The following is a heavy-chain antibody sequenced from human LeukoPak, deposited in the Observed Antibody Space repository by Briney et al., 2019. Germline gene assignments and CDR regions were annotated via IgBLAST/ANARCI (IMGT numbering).Heavy chain of an antibody. D-gene: IGHD3-10*01. CDR1: GFTFSSYA. V-gene: IGHV3-30*04. Sequence: PGGSLRLSCAASGFTFSSYAMHWVRQAPCKGLEWVAFISYDGSNKYYADSVKGRSTISRDNSKNTLYLQMNSLRAEDTAVYYCARAKGGSAMVRGVGLDYWGQGTLVTVSS. CDR3: ARAKGGSAMVRGVGLDY. CDR2: ISYDGSNK. J-gene: IGHJ4*02.